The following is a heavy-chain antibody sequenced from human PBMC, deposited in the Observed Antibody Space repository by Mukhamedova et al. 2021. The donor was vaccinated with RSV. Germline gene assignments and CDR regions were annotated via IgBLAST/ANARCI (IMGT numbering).Heavy chain of an antibody. V-gene: IGHV3-23*01. Sequence: EWVSAISGSGGSTYYADSVKGRFTISRDNSKNTLYLQMNSLRAEDTAVYYCAKFYGSGSVWGQGTLFTVSS. CDR3: AKFYGSGSV. CDR2: ISGSGGST. D-gene: IGHD3-10*01. J-gene: IGHJ4*02.